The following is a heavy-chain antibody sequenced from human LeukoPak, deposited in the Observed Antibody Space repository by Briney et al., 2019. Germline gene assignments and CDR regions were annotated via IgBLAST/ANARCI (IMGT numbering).Heavy chain of an antibody. D-gene: IGHD5-18*01. V-gene: IGHV3-33*01. CDR2: IWYDGSNK. Sequence: SCKASGYTFTSYGISWVRQAPGQGLEWMGVIWYDGSNKYYADSVKGRFTISRDNSKNTLYLQMNSLRAEDTAVYYCARGCAAMVLDYWGQGTLVTVSS. J-gene: IGHJ4*02. CDR1: GYTFTSYG. CDR3: ARGCAAMVLDY.